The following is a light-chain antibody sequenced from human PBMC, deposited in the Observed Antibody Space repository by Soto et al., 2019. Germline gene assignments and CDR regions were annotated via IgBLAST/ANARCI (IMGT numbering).Light chain of an antibody. CDR2: GAS. J-gene: IGKJ5*01. Sequence: EIVLTQSPATLSLSPGARAPLSCRASQSVSSYLAWYQQKPGQAPRLLIYGASSRATGIPDRFSGSGSGTDFTLTISRLEPEDFAVYYCQQYGSSPTFGQGTRLEIK. V-gene: IGKV3-20*01. CDR1: QSVSSY. CDR3: QQYGSSPT.